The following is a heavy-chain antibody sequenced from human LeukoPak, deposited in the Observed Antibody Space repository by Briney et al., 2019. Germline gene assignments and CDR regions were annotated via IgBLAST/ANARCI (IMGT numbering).Heavy chain of an antibody. CDR2: IIPIFGTA. V-gene: IGHV1-69*05. CDR1: GGTFSTYA. CDR3: ARDPIAYCGGDCYSL. D-gene: IGHD2-21*02. J-gene: IGHJ4*02. Sequence: AASVKVSCKASGGTFSTYAISRVRQAPGQGLEWMGGIIPIFGTANYAQKFQGRVTITTDESTSTAYMELSSLRSEDTAVHYCARDPIAYCGGDCYSLWGQGTLVTVSS.